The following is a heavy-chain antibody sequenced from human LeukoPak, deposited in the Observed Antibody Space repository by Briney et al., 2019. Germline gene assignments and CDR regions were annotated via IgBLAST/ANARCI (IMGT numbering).Heavy chain of an antibody. CDR3: AKDFAGQQLGIDY. D-gene: IGHD4-11*01. V-gene: IGHV3-9*01. J-gene: IGHJ4*02. CDR2: ISWNSGSI. Sequence: PGGSLRLSCAASGFTFDDYAMHWVRQAPGKGLEWVSGISWNSGSIGYADSVRGRFTISRDNAKNSLYLQMNSLRAEDTALYYCAKDFAGQQLGIDYWGQGTLVTVSS. CDR1: GFTFDDYA.